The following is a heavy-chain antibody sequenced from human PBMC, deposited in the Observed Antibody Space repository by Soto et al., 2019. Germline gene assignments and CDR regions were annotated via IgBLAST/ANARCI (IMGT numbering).Heavy chain of an antibody. J-gene: IGHJ4*02. V-gene: IGHV4-31*03. CDR3: ARAHYDYDSSRYFHY. D-gene: IGHD3-22*01. CDR2: IYYSGST. CDR1: GGSIIRGDYY. Sequence: SETLSLTCTVSGGSIIRGDYYWSWIRQHPGKGLEWIGYIYYSGSTYYNTSLKSRVTISVDTSKNQFSLKLSSVTAADTAVYCCARAHYDYDSSRYFHYWGQGSLVTVSS.